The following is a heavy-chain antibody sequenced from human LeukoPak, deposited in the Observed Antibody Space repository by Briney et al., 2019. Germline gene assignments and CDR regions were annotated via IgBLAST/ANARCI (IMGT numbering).Heavy chain of an antibody. D-gene: IGHD2-15*01. V-gene: IGHV3-33*06. Sequence: GGSLRLSCAASGFTFSSYGMHWVRQAPGKALEWVAVIWYDGSNKYYADSVKGRFTISRDNSKNTLYLQMNSLRAEDTAVYYCAKESHCSGGSCSPHFDYWGQGTLVTVSS. J-gene: IGHJ4*02. CDR3: AKESHCSGGSCSPHFDY. CDR1: GFTFSSYG. CDR2: IWYDGSNK.